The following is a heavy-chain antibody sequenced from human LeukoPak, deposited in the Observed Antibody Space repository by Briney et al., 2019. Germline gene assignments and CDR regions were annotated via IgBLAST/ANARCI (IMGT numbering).Heavy chain of an antibody. J-gene: IGHJ5*02. CDR1: GYSFTTYG. V-gene: IGHV1-18*01. D-gene: IGHD6-6*01. Sequence: ASVTVSCTASGYSFTTYGITWVRQAPGQGLEWMGWISAYNGNTNYAQKLQGRVSMTTDSSTNTAYMELRSLRSDDTAIYYCARDMIAVRPNWFDPWGQGTLVTVSS. CDR2: ISAYNGNT. CDR3: ARDMIAVRPNWFDP.